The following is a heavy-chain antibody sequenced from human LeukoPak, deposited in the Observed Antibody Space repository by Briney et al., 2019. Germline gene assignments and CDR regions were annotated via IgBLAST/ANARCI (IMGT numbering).Heavy chain of an antibody. Sequence: QTGGSLRLSCAASGFTFSKYAMSWVRQAPGKGPEWVAAISGSGGSTYYANTMEGRFTISRDNSKNFLYLQMNSLRVEDTAVYYCAKDDLGITIVGGDYWGQGTLVTVSS. J-gene: IGHJ4*02. CDR3: AKDDLGITIVGGDY. V-gene: IGHV3-23*01. D-gene: IGHD3-10*02. CDR2: ISGSGGST. CDR1: GFTFSKYA.